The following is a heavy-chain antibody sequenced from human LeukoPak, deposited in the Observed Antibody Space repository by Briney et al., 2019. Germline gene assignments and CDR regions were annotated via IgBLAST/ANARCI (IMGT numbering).Heavy chain of an antibody. CDR3: ARDSAPRWYDILTGYYSDY. J-gene: IGHJ4*02. V-gene: IGHV3-7*01. CDR1: GFTFSSCW. Sequence: GGSLRLSCAASGFTFSSCWMSWVRQAPGKGLEWVANIKQDGSEKYYVDSVKGRFTISRDNAKNSPYLQMNSLRAEDTAVYYCARDSAPRWYDILTGYYSDYWGQGTLVTVSS. CDR2: IKQDGSEK. D-gene: IGHD3-9*01.